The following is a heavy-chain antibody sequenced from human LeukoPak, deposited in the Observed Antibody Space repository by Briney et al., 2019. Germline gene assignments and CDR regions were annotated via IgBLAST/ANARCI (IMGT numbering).Heavy chain of an antibody. J-gene: IGHJ4*02. Sequence: PGGSLRLSCAASGFTFSKAWMSWVRAAPGKGLEWVSCISSSSSYIYYADSVKGRFTISRDNAKNSLYLRMNSLRAEDTAVYYCARGDSSGWYYFDYWGQGTLVTVSS. CDR1: GFTFSKAW. V-gene: IGHV3-21*01. D-gene: IGHD6-19*01. CDR2: ISSSSSYI. CDR3: ARGDSSGWYYFDY.